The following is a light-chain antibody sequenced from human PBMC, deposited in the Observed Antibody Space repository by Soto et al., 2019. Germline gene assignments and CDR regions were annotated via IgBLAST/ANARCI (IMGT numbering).Light chain of an antibody. Sequence: QSVLTQPPSVSGAPEQRVTISCTGSGANIGAGYDVHWYQQFPGTTPKFLIYGNTNRPSGVPHRSSASKSGTSASLNITGLEAEDEAEYFCQSYDSSLTVVFGGGTKVTVL. CDR2: GNT. CDR3: QSYDSSLTVV. J-gene: IGLJ2*01. V-gene: IGLV1-40*01. CDR1: GANIGAGYD.